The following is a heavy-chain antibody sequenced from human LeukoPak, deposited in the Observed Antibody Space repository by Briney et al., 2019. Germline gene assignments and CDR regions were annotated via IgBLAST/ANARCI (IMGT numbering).Heavy chain of an antibody. V-gene: IGHV4-59*01. J-gene: IGHJ4*02. CDR3: ASSGRYCSGGSCKNSYYFDY. Sequence: KPSETLSLTCTVSGGSISSYYWSWIRQPPGKGLEWIGYIYYSGSTNYNPSLKSRVTISVDTSKNQFSLKLSSVTAADTAVYYCASSGRYCSGGSCKNSYYFDYWGQGTLVTVSS. CDR2: IYYSGST. CDR1: GGSISSYY. D-gene: IGHD2-15*01.